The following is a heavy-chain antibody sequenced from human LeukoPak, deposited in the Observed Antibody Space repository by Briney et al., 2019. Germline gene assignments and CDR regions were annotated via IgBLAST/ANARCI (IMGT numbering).Heavy chain of an antibody. CDR1: GGTFSSYA. CDR2: IIPIFGTA. D-gene: IGHD6-6*01. V-gene: IGHV1-69*05. Sequence: ASVTVSCKASGGTFSSYAISWVRQAPGQGLEWMGGIIPIFGTANYAQKFQGRVTITTDESTSTAYMELSSLRSEDTAVYYCARGGLRIAARPNYYYYMDVWGKGTTVTVSS. CDR3: ARGGLRIAARPNYYYYMDV. J-gene: IGHJ6*03.